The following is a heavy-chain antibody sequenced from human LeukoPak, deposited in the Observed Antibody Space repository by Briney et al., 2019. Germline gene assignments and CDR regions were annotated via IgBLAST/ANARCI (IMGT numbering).Heavy chain of an antibody. CDR1: GGTFSSYA. CDR2: ISAYDGNT. Sequence: ASVKVSCTASGGTFSSYAISWVRQAPGQGLEWMGWISAYDGNTRYAQRVQGRVTMTTDTSTSTAYMELRSLRSDDTAVYYCARVARTGLGNDAFDIWGQGTMVTVSS. V-gene: IGHV1-18*04. D-gene: IGHD7-27*01. J-gene: IGHJ3*02. CDR3: ARVARTGLGNDAFDI.